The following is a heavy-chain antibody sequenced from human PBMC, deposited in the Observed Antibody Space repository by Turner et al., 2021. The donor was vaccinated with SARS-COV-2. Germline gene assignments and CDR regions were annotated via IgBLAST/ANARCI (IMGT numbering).Heavy chain of an antibody. CDR2: IKQDGSEK. J-gene: IGHJ4*02. D-gene: IGHD3-16*01. CDR1: GIPFSTYW. V-gene: IGHV3-7*01. CDR3: ASEHNYVWGSYFDY. Sequence: EVQLVESGGSLVQPGGSLRPSCAASGIPFSTYWMSWVRQAPGKGLEWVANIKQDGSEKYYVDSVKGRFTVSRDNAKNSLYLQMNSLRAEDTAVYYCASEHNYVWGSYFDYWGQGTLVTVSS.